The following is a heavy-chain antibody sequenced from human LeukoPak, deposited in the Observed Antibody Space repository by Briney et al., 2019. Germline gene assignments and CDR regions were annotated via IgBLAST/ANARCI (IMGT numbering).Heavy chain of an antibody. CDR3: AELGITMIGGV. V-gene: IGHV3-48*04. D-gene: IGHD3-10*02. CDR1: GFTFSSYW. Sequence: GGSLRLSCAASGFTFSSYWMHWVRQAPGKGLVWVSYISSCGSTIYYADSVKGRFTISRDNAKNSLYLQMNSLRAEDTAVYYCAELGITMIGGVWGKGTTVTISS. CDR2: ISSCGSTI. J-gene: IGHJ6*04.